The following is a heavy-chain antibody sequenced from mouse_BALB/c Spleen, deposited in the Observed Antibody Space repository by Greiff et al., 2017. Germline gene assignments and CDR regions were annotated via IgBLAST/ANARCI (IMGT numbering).Heavy chain of an antibody. J-gene: IGHJ4*01. Sequence: EVQLQQSGPELVKPGASVKMSCKASGYTFTSYVMHWVKQKPGQGLEWIGYINPYNDGTKYNEKFKGKATLTSDKSSSTAYMELSSLTSEDSAVYYCARGGITDYYAMDYWGQGTSVTVSS. D-gene: IGHD2-4*01. CDR2: INPYNDGT. CDR1: GYTFTSYV. V-gene: IGHV1-14*01. CDR3: ARGGITDYYAMDY.